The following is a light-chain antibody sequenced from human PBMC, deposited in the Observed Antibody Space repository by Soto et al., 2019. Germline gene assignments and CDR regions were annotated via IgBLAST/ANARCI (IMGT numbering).Light chain of an antibody. CDR1: QSVSSNY. Sequence: EIVLTQSPGTLSLSPGERATLSSRASQSVSSNYLAWYQQKPGQAPRLLIYGASSRATGIPDRFSGSGAGTGFTLTISRLEPEDFAVYYCQLSRSSPQYTFGQGTKLEIK. CDR2: GAS. J-gene: IGKJ2*01. CDR3: QLSRSSPQYT. V-gene: IGKV3-20*01.